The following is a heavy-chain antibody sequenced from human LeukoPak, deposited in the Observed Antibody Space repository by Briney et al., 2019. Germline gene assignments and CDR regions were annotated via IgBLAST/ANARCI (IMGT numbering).Heavy chain of an antibody. Sequence: GGSLRLSCAGSGFTFSTYWMHWVRQAPGGGLVWVSGINTDSSTTSYADSVKGRFTISRDNAKNTLYLQMTSLRVEDTALYYCAKESGYDVDLEYWGQGALVTVSS. D-gene: IGHD5-12*01. CDR3: AKESGYDVDLEY. CDR2: INTDSSTT. V-gene: IGHV3-74*01. J-gene: IGHJ4*02. CDR1: GFTFSTYW.